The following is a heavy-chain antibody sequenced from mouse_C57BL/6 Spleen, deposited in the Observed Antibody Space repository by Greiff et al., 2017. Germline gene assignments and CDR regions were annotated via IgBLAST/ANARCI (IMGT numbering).Heavy chain of an antibody. V-gene: IGHV5-4*01. Sequence: EVHLVESGGGLVKPGGSLKLSCAASGFTFSSYAMSWVRQTPEKRLEWVATISDGGSYTYYPDNVKGRFTISRDNAKNNLDLQMSHLKSEDTAMYYCARGELGFDYWGQGTTLTVSS. CDR1: GFTFSSYA. CDR3: ARGELGFDY. J-gene: IGHJ2*01. D-gene: IGHD4-1*01. CDR2: ISDGGSYT.